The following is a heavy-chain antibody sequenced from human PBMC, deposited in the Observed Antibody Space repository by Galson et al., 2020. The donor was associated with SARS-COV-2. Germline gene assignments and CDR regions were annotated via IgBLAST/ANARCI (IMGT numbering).Heavy chain of an antibody. CDR3: ARNQRSWSYGGNGCFDY. Sequence: PGGSLRLSCAASGFTFSNYEMNWVRKAPGKGLEWLSYISGNSYAIYYADSVEGRFTISRDNAKNSLYLQMNRLSVEDTAVYYCARNQRSWSYGGNGCFDYWGLGTLVTVSS. V-gene: IGHV3-48*03. CDR2: ISGNSYAI. J-gene: IGHJ4*02. D-gene: IGHD2-15*01. CDR1: GFTFSNYE.